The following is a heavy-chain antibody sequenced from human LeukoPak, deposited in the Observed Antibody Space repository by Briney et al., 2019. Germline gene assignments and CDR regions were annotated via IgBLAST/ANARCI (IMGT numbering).Heavy chain of an antibody. V-gene: IGHV3-48*03. CDR1: GFTFSSYE. CDR3: ARFYGDETYFDY. J-gene: IGHJ4*02. D-gene: IGHD4-17*01. CDR2: ISSSGSTI. Sequence: GGSLRLSCAASGFTFSSYEMNWVRQAPGKGLEWVSYISSSGSTIYYADTVEGRFTISRDNAKNSLYLQMNSLRAEDTAVYYCARFYGDETYFDYWGQGTLVTVSS.